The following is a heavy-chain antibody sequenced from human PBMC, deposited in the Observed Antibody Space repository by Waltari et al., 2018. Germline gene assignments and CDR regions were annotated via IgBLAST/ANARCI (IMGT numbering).Heavy chain of an antibody. CDR2: IYYSGST. CDR3: ARGQPVVAATGWFDP. J-gene: IGHJ5*02. D-gene: IGHD2-15*01. CDR1: GGSISSHY. Sequence: VQLQESGPGLVKPSGTLSLTCTVPGGSISSHYWSWLRQPPGKGLEWIGYIYYSGSTNYNPSLKSRVTISVDTSKNQFSLKLSSVTAADTAVYYCARGQPVVAATGWFDPWGQGTLVTVSS. V-gene: IGHV4-59*11.